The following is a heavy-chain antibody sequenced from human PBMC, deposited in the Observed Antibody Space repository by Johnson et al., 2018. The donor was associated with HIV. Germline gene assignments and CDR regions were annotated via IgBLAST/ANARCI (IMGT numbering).Heavy chain of an antibody. Sequence: QVQLLESGGGVVQPGRSLRLSCAASGFTFSSYGMHWVRQAPGKGLEWVAVIWYDGSNKYYADSVKGRFTISRDNSKNTLYLQMNSLRAEDTAVYYCAKTRSSGWFSDAFDIWGQGTMVTVSS. V-gene: IGHV3-33*06. CDR2: IWYDGSNK. CDR3: AKTRSSGWFSDAFDI. J-gene: IGHJ3*02. CDR1: GFTFSSYG. D-gene: IGHD6-19*01.